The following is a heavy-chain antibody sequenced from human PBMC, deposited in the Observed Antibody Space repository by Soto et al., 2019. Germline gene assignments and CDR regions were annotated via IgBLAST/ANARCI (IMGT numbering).Heavy chain of an antibody. CDR3: AKSRGDSWNTYCFDY. CDR1: GFTFDSYS. CDR2: ISGTGQTT. D-gene: IGHD2-21*01. V-gene: IGHV3-23*01. Sequence: EVQLLESGGGSVQPGGSLMLSCAASGFTFDSYSLSWVRQAPGKGLEWVSGISGTGQTTHYGDSVKGRFIISRDNFRNPLDLQMNSLRAEDTAVYFCAKSRGDSWNTYCFDYWGRGALVTVSS. J-gene: IGHJ4*02.